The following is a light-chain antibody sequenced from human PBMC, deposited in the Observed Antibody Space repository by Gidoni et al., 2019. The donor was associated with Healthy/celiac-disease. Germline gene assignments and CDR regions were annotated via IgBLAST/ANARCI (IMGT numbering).Light chain of an antibody. CDR3: QQYNSYSQT. CDR1: QSISSW. CDR2: KAS. Sequence: DIQMTQSPSTLSASVGDRVTITCRDSQSISSWLAWYQQKPGKAPKLLIYKASSLESGVPSRFSGSGSGTEFTLTISSLQPYDFATYYCQQYNSYSQTFGQGTKVEIK. J-gene: IGKJ1*01. V-gene: IGKV1-5*03.